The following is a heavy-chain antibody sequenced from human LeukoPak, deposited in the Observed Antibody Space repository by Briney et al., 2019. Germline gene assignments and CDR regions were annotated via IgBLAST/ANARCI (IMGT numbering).Heavy chain of an antibody. CDR1: GFTISSYA. J-gene: IGHJ6*02. Sequence: GGSLRLSCAASGFTISSYAVSWVRQAPGKGLAWVSAISGSGGSTYYADSVKGRFTISRDNSKNTLYLQMNSLRAEDTAVYYCAKGGGDYVDYYYYYGMDVWGQGTTVTVSS. V-gene: IGHV3-23*01. CDR3: AKGGGDYVDYYYYYGMDV. CDR2: ISGSGGST. D-gene: IGHD4-17*01.